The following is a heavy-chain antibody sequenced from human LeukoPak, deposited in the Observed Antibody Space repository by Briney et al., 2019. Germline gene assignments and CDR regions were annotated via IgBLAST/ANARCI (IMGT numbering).Heavy chain of an antibody. D-gene: IGHD2-21*02. V-gene: IGHV1-46*01. Sequence: ASVKVSFKASGYTFINYYLHWVRQAPGQGLEWMGIINPSSGGTSYAQKFQGRVTMTRATSTSPVYMELSSLRPEDTAVYYCARDPSYCGGDCYAFDIWGQGTMVTVSS. CDR2: INPSSGGT. CDR1: GYTFINYY. CDR3: ARDPSYCGGDCYAFDI. J-gene: IGHJ3*02.